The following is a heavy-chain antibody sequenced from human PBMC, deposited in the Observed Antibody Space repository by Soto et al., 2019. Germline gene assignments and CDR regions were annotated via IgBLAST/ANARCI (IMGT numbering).Heavy chain of an antibody. D-gene: IGHD1-26*01. J-gene: IGHJ4*02. Sequence: VAAVPVSCKPSGYPFTNYVIPGLHQEPRQGREGMGWNIHYNGNTNYAQKFQGRVTITTDTSTATSYMELRSLRSDDTAVYYCAREKNGSGGYSWGQGTLVTVSS. V-gene: IGHV1-18*04. CDR1: GYPFTNYV. CDR3: AREKNGSGGYS. CDR2: NIHYNGNT.